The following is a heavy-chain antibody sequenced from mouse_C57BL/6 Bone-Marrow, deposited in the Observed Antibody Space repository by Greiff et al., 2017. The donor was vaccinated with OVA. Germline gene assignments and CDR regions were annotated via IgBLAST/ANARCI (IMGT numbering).Heavy chain of an antibody. CDR1: GFSLSTSGMG. D-gene: IGHD2-2*01. J-gene: IGHJ4*01. Sequence: QVTLKESGPGILQSSQTLSLTCSFSGFSLSTSGMGVSWIRQPSGQGLEWLAHIYWDDDKRYNPSLKSRLTISKATSRNQVFLKITSVDTADTATYDCARRGYYGYDGDAMDYWGQGTSVTVSS. CDR2: IYWDDDK. CDR3: ARRGYYGYDGDAMDY. V-gene: IGHV8-12*01.